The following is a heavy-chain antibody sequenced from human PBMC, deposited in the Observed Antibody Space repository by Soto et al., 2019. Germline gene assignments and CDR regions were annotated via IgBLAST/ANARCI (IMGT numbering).Heavy chain of an antibody. CDR2: ISWNSGSI. Sequence: EVQLVESGGGLVQPGRSLRLSCAASGFTFDDYAMHWVRQAPGKGLEWVSGISWNSGSIGYADSVKGRFTISRDNTKNSLHLQRNSLRAEDTALYYCATRTRIAAAGTSDYWGQGTLVTVSS. V-gene: IGHV3-9*01. J-gene: IGHJ4*02. CDR3: ATRTRIAAAGTSDY. D-gene: IGHD6-13*01. CDR1: GFTFDDYA.